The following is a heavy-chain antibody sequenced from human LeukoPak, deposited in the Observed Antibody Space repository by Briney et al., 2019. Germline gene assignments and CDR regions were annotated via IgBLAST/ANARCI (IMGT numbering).Heavy chain of an antibody. CDR3: AKDAVAGNRYFDY. D-gene: IGHD6-19*01. CDR1: GFTFSSYG. CDR2: IRYDGSNK. J-gene: IGHJ4*02. V-gene: IGHV3-30*02. Sequence: PGGSLRLSCAASGFTFSSYGMHWVRQAPGKGVEGVAFIRYDGSNKYYADSVKGRFTISRDNSKNTLYLQMNSLRAEDTAVYYCAKDAVAGNRYFDYWGQGTLVTVSS.